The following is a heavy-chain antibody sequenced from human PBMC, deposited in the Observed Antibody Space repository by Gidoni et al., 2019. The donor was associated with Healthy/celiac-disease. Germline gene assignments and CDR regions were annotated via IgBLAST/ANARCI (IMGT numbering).Heavy chain of an antibody. Sequence: QVQLVQSGAEVKKPGASVKLSCKASGYTFTGYYMHWVRQAPGQGLEWMGWINPNSGGTNYAQKFQGWVTMTRDTSISTAYMELSRLRSDDTAVYYCARAGYSSSWYGHYYYYMDVWGKGTTVTVSS. CDR2: INPNSGGT. V-gene: IGHV1-2*04. CDR3: ARAGYSSSWYGHYYYYMDV. CDR1: GYTFTGYY. J-gene: IGHJ6*03. D-gene: IGHD6-13*01.